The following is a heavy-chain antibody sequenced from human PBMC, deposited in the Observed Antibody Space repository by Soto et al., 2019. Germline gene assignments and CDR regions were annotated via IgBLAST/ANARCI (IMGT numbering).Heavy chain of an antibody. J-gene: IGHJ4*02. Sequence: SGTLYLTCAAYGGTFSGYWWSGIRQPPGKGLEWIGEINHSGSTNYTPSLKSRVTISVDTSKNQFSLKLSSVTAADTAVYYCARVVIAAAGDLFDYWGQGTLVTVSS. CDR2: INHSGST. V-gene: IGHV4-34*01. D-gene: IGHD6-13*01. CDR1: GGTFSGYW. CDR3: ARVVIAAAGDLFDY.